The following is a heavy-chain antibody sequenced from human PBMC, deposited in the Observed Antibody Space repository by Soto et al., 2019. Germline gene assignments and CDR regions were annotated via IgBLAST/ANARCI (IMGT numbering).Heavy chain of an antibody. Sequence: ASVKVSCKASGYTYTSYPMHWVRQAPGQGLEWMGWINADNGDTKFSQKFQGRVTITRDTSANTAYMELSSLRSEDTAVFYCARDWTHYDSSGPGDYWGQGTLVTVSS. J-gene: IGHJ4*02. CDR1: GYTYTSYP. D-gene: IGHD3-22*01. V-gene: IGHV1-3*01. CDR2: INADNGDT. CDR3: ARDWTHYDSSGPGDY.